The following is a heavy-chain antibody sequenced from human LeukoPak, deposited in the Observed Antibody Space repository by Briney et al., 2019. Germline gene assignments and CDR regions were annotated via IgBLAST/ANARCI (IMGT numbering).Heavy chain of an antibody. Sequence: SETLSLTCTVSGGSITSNDHYWNWISQHPGKGLEWIGYIYHSGNTYYNPSLKSRVIISVDTSKNQFSLKLNSVTVADTAVYYCARDAGVYGSVAIDLWGQGTLVSVS. V-gene: IGHV4-31*03. D-gene: IGHD3-10*01. CDR1: GGSITSNDHY. CDR2: IYHSGNT. J-gene: IGHJ5*02. CDR3: ARDAGVYGSVAIDL.